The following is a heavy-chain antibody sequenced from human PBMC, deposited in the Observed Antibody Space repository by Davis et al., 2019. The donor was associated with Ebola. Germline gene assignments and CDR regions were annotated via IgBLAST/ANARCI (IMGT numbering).Heavy chain of an antibody. CDR3: ARTTVTTYTYYYGMDV. D-gene: IGHD4-11*01. Sequence: GESLKISCKASGYSFTSYWIGWVRQMTGKGLEWMGIIYPGDSDTRYSPSFQGQVTISAAKSISTAYLQWTSLKASDTAMYYCARTTVTTYTYYYGMDVWGQGTTVTVSS. CDR1: GYSFTSYW. V-gene: IGHV5-51*01. J-gene: IGHJ6*02. CDR2: IYPGDSDT.